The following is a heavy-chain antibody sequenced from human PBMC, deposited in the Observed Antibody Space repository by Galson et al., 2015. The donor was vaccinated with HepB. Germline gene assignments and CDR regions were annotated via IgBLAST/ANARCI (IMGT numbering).Heavy chain of an antibody. CDR3: TRSGRQRYCSGGSCSYFDY. J-gene: IGHJ4*02. CDR2: ISGSGGNT. V-gene: IGHV3-23*01. Sequence: SLRLSCAASGFTFSNYAMSWVRQAPGKGLEWVSTISGSGGNTYYADSVKGRFTISRDNAKNSLYLQMNSLRAEDTAVYYCTRSGRQRYCSGGSCSYFDYWGQGSLVTVSS. CDR1: GFTFSNYA. D-gene: IGHD2-15*01.